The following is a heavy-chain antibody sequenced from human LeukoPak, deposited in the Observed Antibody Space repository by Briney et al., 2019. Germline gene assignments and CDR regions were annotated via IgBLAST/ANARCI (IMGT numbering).Heavy chain of an antibody. CDR3: ARDRDYDGGMDV. D-gene: IGHD4-17*01. J-gene: IGHJ6*02. CDR1: GFTFSSYE. Sequence: GGSLRLSCAASGFTFSSYEMSWVRQAPGKGLEWVANIKQDGSEKYYVDSVKGRFTISRDNAKNSLYLQMNSLRAEDTAVYYCARDRDYDGGMDVWGQGTTVTVSS. V-gene: IGHV3-7*05. CDR2: IKQDGSEK.